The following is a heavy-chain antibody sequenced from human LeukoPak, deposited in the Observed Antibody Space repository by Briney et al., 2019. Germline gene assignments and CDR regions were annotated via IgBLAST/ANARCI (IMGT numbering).Heavy chain of an antibody. CDR2: INPSGGSA. CDR3: ARELTLDY. CDR1: GYTFTSYF. V-gene: IGHV1-46*01. J-gene: IGHJ4*02. Sequence: ASVKVSCRASGYTFTSYFMHWVRQAPGQGLEWVGIINPSGGSASYAQKFQGRVTMTRDMSTSTVYMELSSPRFEDTAVYYCARELTLDYWGQGTLVTVSS.